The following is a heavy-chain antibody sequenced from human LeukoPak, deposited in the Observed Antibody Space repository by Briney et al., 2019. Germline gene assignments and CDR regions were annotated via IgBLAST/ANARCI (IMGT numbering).Heavy chain of an antibody. J-gene: IGHJ4*02. CDR3: ARDRTGIAARYFDY. CDR1: GSTFSSYS. Sequence: GGSLRPSCAASGSTFSSYSMNWVRQAPGKGLEWVSSISSSSSYIYYADSVKGRFTISRDNAKNSLYLQMNSLRAEDTAVYYCARDRTGIAARYFDYWGQGTLVTVSS. CDR2: ISSSSSYI. V-gene: IGHV3-21*01. D-gene: IGHD6-6*01.